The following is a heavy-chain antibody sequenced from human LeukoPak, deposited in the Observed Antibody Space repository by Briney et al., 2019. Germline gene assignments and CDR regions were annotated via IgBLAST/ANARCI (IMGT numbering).Heavy chain of an antibody. J-gene: IGHJ4*02. V-gene: IGHV4-30-4*08. Sequence: PSQTLSLTCTVSGGSISSGDYYWSWIRQPPGKGLEWIGYIYYSGSTYYNPSLKSRVTISVDTSKNQFSLKLRSVTAADTAIYYCATIHGYSYGYFHYWGQGTLVTISS. CDR1: GGSISSGDYY. CDR3: ATIHGYSYGYFHY. D-gene: IGHD5-18*01. CDR2: IYYSGST.